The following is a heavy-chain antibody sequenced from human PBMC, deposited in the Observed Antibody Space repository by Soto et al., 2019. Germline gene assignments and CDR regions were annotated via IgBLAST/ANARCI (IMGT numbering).Heavy chain of an antibody. CDR1: GGTFSSYT. D-gene: IGHD2-21*01. CDR3: ARGGDRYNFGTLY. CDR2: IIPILGIA. Sequence: EASVKVSCKASGGTFSSYTISWVRQAPGQGLEWMGRIIPILGIANYAQKFQGRVTITADKSTSTAYMELSSLRSEDTAVYYCARGGDRYNFGTLYWGQGTPVTVSS. J-gene: IGHJ4*02. V-gene: IGHV1-69*02.